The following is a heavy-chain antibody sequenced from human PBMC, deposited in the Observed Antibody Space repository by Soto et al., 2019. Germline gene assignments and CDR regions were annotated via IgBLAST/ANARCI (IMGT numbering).Heavy chain of an antibody. CDR2: INHSGST. CDR3: ARGGILRYFDWLLSGCHFDY. J-gene: IGHJ4*02. CDR1: GGSFSGYY. D-gene: IGHD3-9*01. V-gene: IGHV4-34*01. Sequence: QVQLQQWGAGLLKPSETLSLTCAVYGGSFSGYYWSWIRQPPGKGLEWIGEINHSGSTNYNPSLKSRVTISVDTSKNQFSLKLRSVSGADTAVYYCARGGILRYFDWLLSGCHFDYWGQGNLVTVSS.